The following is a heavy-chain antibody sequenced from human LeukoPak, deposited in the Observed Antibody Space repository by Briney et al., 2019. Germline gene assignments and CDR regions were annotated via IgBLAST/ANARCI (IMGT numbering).Heavy chain of an antibody. J-gene: IGHJ4*02. V-gene: IGHV3-23*01. CDR3: AKGVWFGELFGETGWIDY. Sequence: GGSLRLSCAASGFTFSSYAMSWVRQAPGKGLEWVSAFSGSGGSTYYADSVKGRFTISRDNSKNTLYLQMNSLRAEDTAVYYCAKGVWFGELFGETGWIDYWGQGTLVTVSS. CDR1: GFTFSSYA. CDR2: FSGSGGST. D-gene: IGHD3-10*01.